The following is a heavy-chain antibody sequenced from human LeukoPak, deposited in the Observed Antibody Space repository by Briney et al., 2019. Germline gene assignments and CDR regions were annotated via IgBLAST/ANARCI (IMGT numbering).Heavy chain of an antibody. CDR2: TYYSGST. CDR1: GGSISSYY. Sequence: PSETLSLTCTVTGGSISSYYWSWIRQPPGKGLEWIGYTYYSGSTNYNPSLKGRVTISVDTSKNQFSLKLSSVTAADTAVYYCARDIYSYGPFFDYWGQGTLVTVSS. D-gene: IGHD5-18*01. V-gene: IGHV4-59*01. J-gene: IGHJ4*02. CDR3: ARDIYSYGPFFDY.